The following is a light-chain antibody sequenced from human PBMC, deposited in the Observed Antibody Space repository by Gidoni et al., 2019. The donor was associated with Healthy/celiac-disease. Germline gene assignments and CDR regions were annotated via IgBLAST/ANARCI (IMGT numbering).Light chain of an antibody. CDR3: QSYDSSLSGVV. Sequence: QSVLTQPPSVSGAPGQRVTISCTGSSSNIGAGYDVHWYQPLPGTSPKLLIYGNSNRPSVVPDRFSGSKSGTSASLAITGLQAEDEADYYCQSYDSSLSGVVFGGGTKLTVL. CDR2: GNS. V-gene: IGLV1-40*01. J-gene: IGLJ2*01. CDR1: SSNIGAGYD.